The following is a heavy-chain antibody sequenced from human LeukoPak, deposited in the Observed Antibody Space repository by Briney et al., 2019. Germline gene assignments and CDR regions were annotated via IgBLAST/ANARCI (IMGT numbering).Heavy chain of an antibody. Sequence: ASVKVSCKASGYTFTGYYMHWVRQAPGQGLEWMGGIIPIFGTANYAQKFQGRITITADESTSTAYMELSSLRSEDTAVYYCARDTGIQLWLDYWGQGTLVTVSS. V-gene: IGHV1-69*13. CDR2: IIPIFGTA. CDR3: ARDTGIQLWLDY. J-gene: IGHJ4*02. CDR1: GYTFTGYY. D-gene: IGHD5-18*01.